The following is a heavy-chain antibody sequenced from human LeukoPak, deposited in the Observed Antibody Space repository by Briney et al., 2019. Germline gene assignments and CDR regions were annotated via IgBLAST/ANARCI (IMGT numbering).Heavy chain of an antibody. Sequence: GGSLRLSCAASGFTFSSYWMSWVRQAPGKGLEWVANIKQDGSEKYYVDSVKGRFTISRDNAKNSLYLQMNSLRAEDTALYYCARVVTAWSMDVWGKGTTVTVSS. V-gene: IGHV3-7*01. D-gene: IGHD2-21*02. J-gene: IGHJ6*03. CDR3: ARVVTAWSMDV. CDR1: GFTFSSYW. CDR2: IKQDGSEK.